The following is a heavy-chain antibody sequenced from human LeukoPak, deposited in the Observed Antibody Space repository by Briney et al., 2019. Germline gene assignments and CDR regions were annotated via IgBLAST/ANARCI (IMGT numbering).Heavy chain of an antibody. CDR1: GGSISSYY. J-gene: IGHJ4*02. CDR2: IYTSGST. D-gene: IGHD3-3*01. V-gene: IGHV4-4*07. CDR3: AIVDRYYDFWSGYYRDY. Sequence: SETLSLTCTVYGGSISSYYWSWIRQPAGKGLEWIGRIYTSGSTNYNPSLKSRVTMSVDTSKNQFSLKLSSVTAADTAVYYCAIVDRYYDFWSGYYRDYWGQGTLVTVSS.